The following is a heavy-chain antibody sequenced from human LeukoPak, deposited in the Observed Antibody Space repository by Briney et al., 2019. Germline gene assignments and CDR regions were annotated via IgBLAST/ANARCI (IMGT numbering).Heavy chain of an antibody. Sequence: PSETLSLTCTVSGGSISSYYWSWIRQPPGKGLEWIGYIYYSGSTNYNPSLKSRVTISVDTSKNQFSLKLSSVTAADTAVYYCARHRFRKYFDYWGQGTLVTVSS. CDR1: GGSISSYY. CDR2: IYYSGST. V-gene: IGHV4-59*08. J-gene: IGHJ4*02. CDR3: ARHRFRKYFDY.